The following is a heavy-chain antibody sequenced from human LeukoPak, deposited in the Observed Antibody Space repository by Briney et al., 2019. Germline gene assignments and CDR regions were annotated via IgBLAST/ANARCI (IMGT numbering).Heavy chain of an antibody. Sequence: PGGSLRLSCAASGFSFSDYSMNWVRQAPGKGLEWVSSITISSSIIYYADSVKGRFTISRDNAKNSLYPQMNSLRAEDTAVYYCARDAYPQTNTWMQLWTHFDYWGQGTLVTVSS. CDR3: ARDAYPQTNTWMQLWTHFDY. CDR1: GFSFSDYS. J-gene: IGHJ4*02. D-gene: IGHD5-18*01. CDR2: ITISSSII. V-gene: IGHV3-21*01.